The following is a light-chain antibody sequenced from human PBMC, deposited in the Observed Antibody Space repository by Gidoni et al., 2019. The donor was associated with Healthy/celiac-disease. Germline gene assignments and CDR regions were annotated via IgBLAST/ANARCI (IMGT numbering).Light chain of an antibody. CDR1: SSDVGGYNY. V-gene: IGLV2-11*01. Sequence: QSALTPPPSALPPVTSVTISCTGTSSDVGGYNYVSWYQQHPGKAPKLMIYDVSKRPSGVPDRFSGSKSGNTASLTISGLQAEDEADYYCCSYAGSYIYVFGTGTKVTVL. CDR3: CSYAGSYIYV. J-gene: IGLJ1*01. CDR2: DVS.